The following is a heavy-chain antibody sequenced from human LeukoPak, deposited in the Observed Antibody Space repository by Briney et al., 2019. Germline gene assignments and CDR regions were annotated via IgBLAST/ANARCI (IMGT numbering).Heavy chain of an antibody. V-gene: IGHV4-59*01. CDR2: IYYSGST. D-gene: IGHD3-22*01. CDR1: GGSISSYY. J-gene: IGHJ2*01. CDR3: ARRVSYDRSGYYYGWYFDL. Sequence: SETLSLTCTVSGGSISSYYWSWIRQPPGKGLEWIAYIYYSGSTNYNPSLKSRVTISVDTSKNQFSLKLSSVTAADTSVYYCARRVSYDRSGYYYGWYFDLWGRGTLVTVSS.